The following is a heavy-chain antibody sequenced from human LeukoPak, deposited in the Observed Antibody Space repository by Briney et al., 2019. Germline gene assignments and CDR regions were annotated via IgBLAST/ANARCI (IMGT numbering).Heavy chain of an antibody. J-gene: IGHJ5*02. Sequence: PSVNLSCKAYGRTFSSYSISWVRQPPGQGLEWMGGIIPIFGTANYAQKFQGRVTITADESTSTAYVELSSLRCEDTAVYYCARGGGIAAAGTNWFDPWGQGTLVTVSS. D-gene: IGHD6-13*01. CDR1: GRTFSSYS. V-gene: IGHV1-69*01. CDR3: ARGGGIAAAGTNWFDP. CDR2: IIPIFGTA.